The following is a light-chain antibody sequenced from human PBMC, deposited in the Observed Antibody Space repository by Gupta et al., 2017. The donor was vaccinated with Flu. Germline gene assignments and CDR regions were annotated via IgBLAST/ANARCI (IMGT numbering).Light chain of an antibody. V-gene: IGKV1-9*01. J-gene: IGKJ4*02. CDR3: QQHVSHPLT. Sequence: PSVLSASVGDRVAITCRASQGVSSYLAWYQQKPGKAPKLLIFAADALQSGVPSRFRGSGSGTEFTLTISSLQPEDFATYFCQQHVSHPLTFGGGTTVEI. CDR2: AAD. CDR1: QGVSSY.